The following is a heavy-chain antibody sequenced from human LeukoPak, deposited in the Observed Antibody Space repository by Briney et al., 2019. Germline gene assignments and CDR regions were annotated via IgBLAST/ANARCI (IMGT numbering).Heavy chain of an antibody. CDR1: GFTFSSYW. CDR3: AKGGRYQLLSWFDY. Sequence: GGSLRLSCAASGFTFSSYWMSWVRQAPGKGLEWVSGISWNGGSIGYADSVKGRFTISRDNAKNSLYLQMNSLRAEDTALYYCAKGGRYQLLSWFDYWGQGTLVTVSS. CDR2: ISWNGGSI. J-gene: IGHJ4*02. V-gene: IGHV3-9*01. D-gene: IGHD2-2*01.